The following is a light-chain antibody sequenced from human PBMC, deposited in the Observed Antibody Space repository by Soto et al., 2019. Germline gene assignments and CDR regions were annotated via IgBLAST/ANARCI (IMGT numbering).Light chain of an antibody. CDR2: GAS. CDR1: QSVSSSY. Sequence: EIVLTQSPGTLSLSPGERATLSCRASQSVSSSYLAWYQQKPGQAPRLLIYGASSRATGIPDRFSGSGSGTDFPLTIRRLEPEDFAVYYCQQYGSSPLWTFGQGTKVEIK. V-gene: IGKV3-20*01. J-gene: IGKJ1*01. CDR3: QQYGSSPLWT.